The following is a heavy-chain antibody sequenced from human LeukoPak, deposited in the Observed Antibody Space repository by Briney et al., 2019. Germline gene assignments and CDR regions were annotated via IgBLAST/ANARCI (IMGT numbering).Heavy chain of an antibody. CDR1: GGSVSSGSYY. J-gene: IGHJ2*01. V-gene: IGHV4-61*01. Sequence: SETLSLTCTVSGGSVSSGSYYWSWIRQPPGKGLEWIGYIYYSGSTNYNPSLKSRVTISVDTSKNQFSLKLSSVTAADTAVYYCAKVYYDSSGYYYSEPWYFDLWGRGTLVTVSS. D-gene: IGHD3-22*01. CDR2: IYYSGST. CDR3: AKVYYDSSGYYYSEPWYFDL.